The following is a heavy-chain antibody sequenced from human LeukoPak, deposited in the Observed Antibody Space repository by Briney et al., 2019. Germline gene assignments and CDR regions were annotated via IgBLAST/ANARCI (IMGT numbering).Heavy chain of an antibody. CDR3: ARLGRGPRQYYYYGMDV. CDR2: IYYSGST. V-gene: IGHV4-59*08. D-gene: IGHD3-10*01. Sequence: PSETLSLTCTVSGGSISSYYWSWIRQPPGRGLEWIGYIYYSGSTNYNPSLKSRVAISVDTSKNQFSLKLSSVTAADTAVYYCARLGRGPRQYYYYGMDVWGQGTTVTVSS. J-gene: IGHJ6*02. CDR1: GGSISSYY.